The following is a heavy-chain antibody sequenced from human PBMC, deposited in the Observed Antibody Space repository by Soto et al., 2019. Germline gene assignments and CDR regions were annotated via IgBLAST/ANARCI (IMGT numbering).Heavy chain of an antibody. CDR1: GGSFSGYY. J-gene: IGHJ4*02. V-gene: IGHV4-34*01. D-gene: IGHD6-13*01. CDR2: INHSGST. CDR3: ARTLIAAAGTNPYFDY. Sequence: PSETLSLTCAVYGGSFSGYYWSWIRQPPGKGLEWIGEINHSGSTNYNPSLKSRVTISVDTSKNQFSLKLSSVTAADTAVYYCARTLIAAAGTNPYFDYWGQGTLVTV.